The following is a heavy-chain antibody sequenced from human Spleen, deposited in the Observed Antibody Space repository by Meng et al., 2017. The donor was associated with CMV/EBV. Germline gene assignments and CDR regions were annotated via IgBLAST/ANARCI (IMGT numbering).Heavy chain of an antibody. V-gene: IGHV4-39*07. D-gene: IGHD1-20*01. J-gene: IGHJ4*02. Sequence: VSGGSISSSRYYWGWIRQPPGKGLEWIGSIYYSGSTYYTPSLKSRVIMSVDTSKNQFSLKLSSVTAADTAVYYCASLSLDNWNYFDYWGRGTLVTVSS. CDR1: GGSISSSRYY. CDR2: IYYSGST. CDR3: ASLSLDNWNYFDY.